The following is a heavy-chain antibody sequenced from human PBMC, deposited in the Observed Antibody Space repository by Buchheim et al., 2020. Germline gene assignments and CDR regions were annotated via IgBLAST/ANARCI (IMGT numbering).Heavy chain of an antibody. CDR1: GFNFGPYI. V-gene: IGHV3-48*02. CDR2: ITSGSRTT. J-gene: IGHJ2*01. Sequence: EVQLVESGGGLVQPGGSLRLSCAASGFNFGPYIMNWVRQAPGKGLEWVSYITSGSRTTYYADSVKGRFTISRDNAKTSLYLQMNSLRDEDTAVYYCAKGDGYKSPAFDLWGRGTL. D-gene: IGHD5-24*01. CDR3: AKGDGYKSPAFDL.